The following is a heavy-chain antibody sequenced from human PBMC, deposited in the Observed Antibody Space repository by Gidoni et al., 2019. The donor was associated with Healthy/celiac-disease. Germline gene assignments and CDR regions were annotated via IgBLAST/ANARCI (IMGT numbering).Heavy chain of an antibody. CDR2: ISSSGSTI. V-gene: IGHV3-48*03. D-gene: IGHD6-13*01. CDR1: GFTFSSYE. J-gene: IGHJ4*02. CDR3: AREAAAGTIDY. Sequence: EVQLVESGGGLVQPGGSLRLSCAASGFTFSSYEMNWVRQAPGKGLEWVSYISSSGSTIYYADSVKGRFTISRDNAKNSLYLQMNSLRAEDTAVYYCAREAAAGTIDYWGQGTLVTVSS.